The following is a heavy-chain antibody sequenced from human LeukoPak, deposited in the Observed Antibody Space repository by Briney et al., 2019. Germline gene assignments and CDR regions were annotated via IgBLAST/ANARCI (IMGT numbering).Heavy chain of an antibody. V-gene: IGHV3-23*01. D-gene: IGHD2-2*01. CDR1: GFAFNNYA. J-gene: IGHJ4*02. CDR2: ISGFNT. Sequence: GGSLRLSCRTSGFAFNNYAMNWVRQPPGKGLEWVSGISGFNTYYADSVNGRFTISRDNSKKVLYLQMNRLRVEDTAVYYCVKDVCTSPRCLLYSDSWGQGALVTVSS. CDR3: VKDVCTSPRCLLYSDS.